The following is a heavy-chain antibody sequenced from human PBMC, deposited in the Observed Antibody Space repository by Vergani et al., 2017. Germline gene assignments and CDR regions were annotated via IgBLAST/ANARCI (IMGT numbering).Heavy chain of an antibody. Sequence: QVQLVQSGAEVKKPGSSVKVSCKASGGTFSSYAISWVRQAPGQGLEGMGGIIPIFGTANYAKKFQGRGTRSADESKRTAYMELSSLRSEDKAVNYCARGPLPDYGDYEVYAFDIWGQGTMVTVSS. J-gene: IGHJ3*02. CDR3: ARGPLPDYGDYEVYAFDI. CDR2: IIPIFGTA. CDR1: GGTFSSYA. D-gene: IGHD4-17*01. V-gene: IGHV1-69*12.